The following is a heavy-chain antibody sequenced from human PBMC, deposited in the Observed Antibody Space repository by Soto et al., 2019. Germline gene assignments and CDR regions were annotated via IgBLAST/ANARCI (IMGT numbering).Heavy chain of an antibody. Sequence: AASVKVSCKASGYTFTSYGISWVRQAPGQGLEWMGWISAYNGNTNYAQKLQGRVTMTTDTSTSTAYMELRSLRSDDTAVYYCARDLNLYSSSWYSWFDPWGQGTLVTVSS. CDR3: ARDLNLYSSSWYSWFDP. D-gene: IGHD6-13*01. J-gene: IGHJ5*02. CDR1: GYTFTSYG. V-gene: IGHV1-18*01. CDR2: ISAYNGNT.